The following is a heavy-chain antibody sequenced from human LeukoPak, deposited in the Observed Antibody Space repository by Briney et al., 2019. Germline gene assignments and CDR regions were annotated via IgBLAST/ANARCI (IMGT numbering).Heavy chain of an antibody. Sequence: SETLSLICTLSGSSLSSYYWTWIRQPAGKALEWIGRNYTSGSTNYNPSLKSRVTMSVDTSKNQFSLKLSSVTAADTAVYYSARDFTGYCSGGSCYADYWGQGTLVTVSS. CDR2: NYTSGST. CDR3: ARDFTGYCSGGSCYADY. J-gene: IGHJ4*02. D-gene: IGHD2-15*01. V-gene: IGHV4-4*07. CDR1: GSSLSSYY.